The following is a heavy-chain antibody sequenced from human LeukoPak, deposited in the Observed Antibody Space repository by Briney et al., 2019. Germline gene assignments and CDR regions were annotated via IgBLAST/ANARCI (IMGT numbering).Heavy chain of an antibody. CDR1: GFTVSSNY. J-gene: IGHJ4*02. D-gene: IGHD6-19*01. Sequence: PGGSLRLSCAASGFTVSSNYMSWVRQAPGKGLEWVSVIYSGGSTYYADSVKGRFTISRDNSKNTLYLQMNSLRAEDTAVYYCARTIAVAGPRFDYWGQGTLVTVSS. CDR2: IYSGGST. V-gene: IGHV3-53*01. CDR3: ARTIAVAGPRFDY.